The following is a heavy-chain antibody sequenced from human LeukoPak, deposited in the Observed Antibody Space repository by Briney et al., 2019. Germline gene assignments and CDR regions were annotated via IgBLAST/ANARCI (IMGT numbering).Heavy chain of an antibody. CDR3: AIQTNSPSDAFDI. J-gene: IGHJ3*02. D-gene: IGHD4-23*01. V-gene: IGHV4-30-2*01. Sequence: SQTLSLTCTVSGGSISSGGYDWSWIRQPPGKGLEWIGYIYRSGSTYYNPPLKSRVTISVDTSKNQFSLKLSSVTAADTAVYYCAIQTNSPSDAFDIWGQGTMVTVSS. CDR2: IYRSGST. CDR1: GGSISSGGYD.